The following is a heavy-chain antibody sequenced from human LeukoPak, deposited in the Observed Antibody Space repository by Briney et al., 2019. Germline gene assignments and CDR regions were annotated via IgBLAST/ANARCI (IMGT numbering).Heavy chain of an antibody. J-gene: IGHJ4*02. V-gene: IGHV3-11*04. CDR3: ARGPVRDY. Sequence: PGGSLRLSCAVSGFSVTNNYMNWVRQAPGKGLEWVSYISTSGSTIKYADSVKGRFTISRDNAKNSLYLQMNSLRAEDTAVYYCARGPVRDYWGQGTLVTVSS. D-gene: IGHD4-17*01. CDR2: ISTSGSTI. CDR1: GFSVTNNY.